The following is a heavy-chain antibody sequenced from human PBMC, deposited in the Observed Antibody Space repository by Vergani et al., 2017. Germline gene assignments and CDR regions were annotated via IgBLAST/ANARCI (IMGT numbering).Heavy chain of an antibody. V-gene: IGHV3-21*04. CDR3: AKGVVHSKRVFDWFDP. CDR2: ISSSISYI. CDR1: GFTFSSYS. Sequence: EVQLVESGGGLVKPGGSLRLSCAASGFTFSSYSMNWVRQPPGKGLEWVASISSSISYIDYADSVKGRFTISRDNAKNSLYLQMNSLRAEDTAVNYCAKGVVHSKRVFDWFDPWGQGTLVTVSS. J-gene: IGHJ5*02. D-gene: IGHD3-3*01.